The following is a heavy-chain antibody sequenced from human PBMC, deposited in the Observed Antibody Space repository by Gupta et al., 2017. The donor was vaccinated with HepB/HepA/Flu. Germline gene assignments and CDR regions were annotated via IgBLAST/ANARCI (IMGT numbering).Heavy chain of an antibody. Sequence: EVQLVESGEGVVRPGGSLRLSCAASGFTFDDYCLNWVRQAPGKGLEWVSGINWNGGRTGYADSVKGRFTISRDNAKNSLYLQMNSLRAEDTALYYCARDLFPLYYYDSSGSLDYWGQGTLVTVSS. J-gene: IGHJ4*02. D-gene: IGHD3-22*01. CDR3: ARDLFPLYYYDSSGSLDY. CDR1: GFTFDDYC. V-gene: IGHV3-20*04. CDR2: INWNGGRT.